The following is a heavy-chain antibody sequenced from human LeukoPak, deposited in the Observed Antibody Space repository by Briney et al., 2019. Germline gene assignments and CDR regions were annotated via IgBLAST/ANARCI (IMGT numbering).Heavy chain of an antibody. CDR2: ISYSGST. CDR3: ARDIAARLGGFDP. J-gene: IGHJ5*02. CDR1: GGSISSGDYY. V-gene: IGHV4-30-4*02. D-gene: IGHD6-6*01. Sequence: SETLSLTCTVSGGSISSGDYYWSWIRQPPGKGLEWIGYISYSGSTYYNPSLKSRVTISADTSKNQFSLKLSSVTAADTAVYYCARDIAARLGGFDPWGQGTLVTVSS.